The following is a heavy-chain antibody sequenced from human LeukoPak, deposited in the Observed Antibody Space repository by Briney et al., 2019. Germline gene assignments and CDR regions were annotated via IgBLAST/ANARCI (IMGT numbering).Heavy chain of an antibody. J-gene: IGHJ4*02. CDR1: VFTSSSYA. V-gene: IGHV3-23*01. Sequence: GGTLSLSCAASVFTSSSYAMSWVRQAPGQGVGWVSAFSGSGGSPYYADSVKGRFTICRDNSKNTLYLQMNSLRAEDTAVYYCAKDSRELWDWGQGTLVTVSS. CDR3: AKDSRELWD. D-gene: IGHD3-16*01. CDR2: FSGSGGSP.